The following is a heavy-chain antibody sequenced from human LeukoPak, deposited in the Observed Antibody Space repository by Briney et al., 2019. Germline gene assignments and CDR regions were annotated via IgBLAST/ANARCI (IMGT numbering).Heavy chain of an antibody. D-gene: IGHD3-22*01. J-gene: IGHJ4*02. CDR3: ARVGTMIVVDY. V-gene: IGHV3-21*01. CDR2: ISSSSYI. CDR1: GFTFSSYS. Sequence: GGSLRLSCAASGFTFSSYSMNWVRQAPGKGLEWVSSISSSSYIYYADSVKGRFTISRDNAKNSLYLQMNSLRAEDTAVYYCARVGTMIVVDYWGQGTLVTVSP.